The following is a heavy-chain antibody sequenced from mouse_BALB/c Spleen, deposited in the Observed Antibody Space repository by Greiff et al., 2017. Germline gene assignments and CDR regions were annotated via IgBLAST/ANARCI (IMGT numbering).Heavy chain of an antibody. Sequence: VHVKQSGAELVKPGASVKLSCTASGFNIKDTYMHWVKQRPEQGLEWIGRIDPANGNTKYDPKFQGKATITADTSSNTAYLQLSSLTSEDTAVYYCASITTSSGAWFAYWGQGTLVTVSA. D-gene: IGHD1-2*01. J-gene: IGHJ3*01. CDR3: ASITTSSGAWFAY. V-gene: IGHV14-3*02. CDR1: GFNIKDTY. CDR2: IDPANGNT.